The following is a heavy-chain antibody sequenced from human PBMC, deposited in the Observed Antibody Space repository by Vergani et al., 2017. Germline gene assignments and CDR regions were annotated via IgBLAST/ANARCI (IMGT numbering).Heavy chain of an antibody. D-gene: IGHD2-2*01. CDR2: ISAYNGNT. CDR3: ARDLGYCSSTSCYNWFDP. Sequence: QVQLVQSGAEVKKPGSSVKVSCKASGGTFSSYAISWVRQAPGQGLEWMGWISAYNGNTNYAQKLQGRVTMTTDTSTSTAYMELRSLRSDDTAVYYCARDLGYCSSTSCYNWFDPWGQGTLVTVSS. CDR1: GGTFSSYA. V-gene: IGHV1-18*01. J-gene: IGHJ5*02.